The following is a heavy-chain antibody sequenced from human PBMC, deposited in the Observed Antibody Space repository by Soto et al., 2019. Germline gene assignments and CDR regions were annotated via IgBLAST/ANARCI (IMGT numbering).Heavy chain of an antibody. CDR1: GASISGFY. Sequence: PSETLSLTWTVSGASISGFYWSWIRKSAGKGLEWIGRIYATGTTDYNPSLKSRVMMSVDTSKKQFSLKLRSVTAADTAVYYCVRDGTKTLRVWFDPWGQGMSVTVSS. J-gene: IGHJ5*02. CDR2: IYATGTT. V-gene: IGHV4-4*07. D-gene: IGHD1-1*01. CDR3: VRDGTKTLRVWFDP.